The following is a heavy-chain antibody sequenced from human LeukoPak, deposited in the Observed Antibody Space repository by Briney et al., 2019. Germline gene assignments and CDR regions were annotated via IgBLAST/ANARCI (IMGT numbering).Heavy chain of an antibody. Sequence: PSETLSLTCAVYGGSFSGYYWSWTRQPPGKGLEWIGEINHSGSTNYNPSLKSRVTISVDTSKNQFSLKLSSVTAADTAVYYCARQWYDRRGLDYWGQGTLVTVSS. D-gene: IGHD1-1*01. V-gene: IGHV4-34*01. CDR1: GGSFSGYY. CDR2: INHSGST. CDR3: ARQWYDRRGLDY. J-gene: IGHJ4*02.